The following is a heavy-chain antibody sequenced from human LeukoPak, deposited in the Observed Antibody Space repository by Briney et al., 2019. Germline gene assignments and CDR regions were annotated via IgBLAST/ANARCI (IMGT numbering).Heavy chain of an antibody. CDR1: GGSISSYY. D-gene: IGHD3-10*01. V-gene: IGHV4-59*01. CDR3: ARTLCFGEAHYGMDV. J-gene: IGHJ6*02. CDR2: IYYSGST. Sequence: SETLSLTCTVSGGSISSYYWSWIRQPPGKGLEWIGYIYYSGSTNYNPSFKSRVTISVDTSKNQFSLKLSSVTAADTAVYYCARTLCFGEAHYGMDVWGQGTTVTVSS.